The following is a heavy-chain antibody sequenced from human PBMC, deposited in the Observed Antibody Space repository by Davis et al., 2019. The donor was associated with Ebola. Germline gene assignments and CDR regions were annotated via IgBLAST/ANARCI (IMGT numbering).Heavy chain of an antibody. CDR3: ARERSLVVSAIGTVFDL. V-gene: IGHV3-7*01. CDR1: GFTVSSNY. Sequence: PGGSLRLSCAASGFTVSSNYMTWVRQAPGKGLEWVANIKQDGSEKNYVDSVKGRFTISRDNAKNSLYLQMNSLRGEDTAVYYCARERSLVVSAIGTVFDLWGQGALVTVYS. CDR2: IKQDGSEK. J-gene: IGHJ4*02. D-gene: IGHD2-8*02.